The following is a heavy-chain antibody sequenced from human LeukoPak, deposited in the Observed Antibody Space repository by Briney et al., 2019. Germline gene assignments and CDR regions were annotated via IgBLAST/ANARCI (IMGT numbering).Heavy chain of an antibody. CDR1: GFTFDDYA. Sequence: GGSLRLSCAASGFTFDDYAMHWVRQAPGKGLEWVSGISWNSGSIGYADSVKGRFTISRDNAKNSLYLQMNSLRVEDTAVYYCARDRVGGSYNYWGQGTLVTVSS. CDR2: ISWNSGSI. V-gene: IGHV3-9*01. J-gene: IGHJ4*02. D-gene: IGHD1-26*01. CDR3: ARDRVGGSYNY.